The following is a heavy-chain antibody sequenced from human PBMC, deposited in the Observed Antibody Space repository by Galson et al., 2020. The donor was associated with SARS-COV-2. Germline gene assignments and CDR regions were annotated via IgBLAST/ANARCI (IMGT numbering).Heavy chain of an antibody. Sequence: ASVKVSCKASGYTFTGYYMHWVRQAPGQGLEWMGWVNPNSGGTHYAQTFKSRVTMTRDTSISTAYMELSRLRSDDTAVYSCARDRGITIFGVVITDAFYIWGQGTMVTVSS. V-gene: IGHV1-2*02. D-gene: IGHD3-3*01. CDR1: GYTFTGYY. CDR3: ARDRGITIFGVVITDAFYI. J-gene: IGHJ3*02. CDR2: VNPNSGGT.